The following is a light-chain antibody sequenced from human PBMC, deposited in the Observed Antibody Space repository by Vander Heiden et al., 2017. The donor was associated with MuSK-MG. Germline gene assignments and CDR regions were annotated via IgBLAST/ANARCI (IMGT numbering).Light chain of an antibody. CDR2: YAS. V-gene: IGKV6-21*01. CDR3: QQSTSSPIT. J-gene: IGKJ5*01. Sequence: EIVLTQSPDFQSVTPKEKVTITCRASQSIGSSLHWYQQKPDQSPKLLIKYASKSFSGVPSRFSGSGSGTEFTLTINGLEAEDAATYYCQQSTSSPITFGQGTRLEIK. CDR1: QSIGSS.